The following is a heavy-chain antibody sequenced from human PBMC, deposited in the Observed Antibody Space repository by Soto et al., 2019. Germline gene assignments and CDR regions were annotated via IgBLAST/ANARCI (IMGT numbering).Heavy chain of an antibody. CDR1: GFSVSSSSYY. V-gene: IGHV4-39*01. Sequence: PSETLSLTCTFSGFSVSSSSYYWGWVRQPPGKGLEWIGSVYYSGSTYYNPSLESRVTISVDTSKNQFSLKLSSVTAADTAVYYCARHVLGGDDLRDFDYWGQGTLVTVSS. J-gene: IGHJ4*02. CDR2: VYYSGST. D-gene: IGHD3-16*01. CDR3: ARHVLGGDDLRDFDY.